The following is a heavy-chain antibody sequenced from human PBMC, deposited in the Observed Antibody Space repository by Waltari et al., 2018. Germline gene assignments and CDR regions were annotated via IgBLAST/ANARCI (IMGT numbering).Heavy chain of an antibody. V-gene: IGHV3-30*18. Sequence: QFQLVESGGGVVQPGRSLRLSCAASGFIFGNCNMPWGRQTPGQGLQWVAAISNDGSNKGYADSVKSRFTVSRDNSNNTLYLQINSLRADDTGIYFCVKYSGFDYFFDYWGQGTLVTVSS. CDR2: ISNDGSNK. CDR3: VKYSGFDYFFDY. CDR1: GFIFGNCN. J-gene: IGHJ4*02. D-gene: IGHD5-12*01.